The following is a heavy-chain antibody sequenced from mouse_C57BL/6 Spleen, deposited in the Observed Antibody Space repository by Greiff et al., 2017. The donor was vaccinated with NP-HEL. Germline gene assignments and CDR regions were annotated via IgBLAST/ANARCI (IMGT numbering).Heavy chain of an antibody. Sequence: QVQLQQSGAELVKPGASVKISCKASGYAFSSYWMNWVKQRPGKGLEWIGQLYPGDGDTNYNGKFKGKATLTADKSSSTAYMQLSSLTSEDSAVYFCAREGLRGYFDVWGTGTTVTVSS. V-gene: IGHV1-80*01. CDR3: AREGLRGYFDV. CDR2: LYPGDGDT. CDR1: GYAFSSYW. D-gene: IGHD3-1*01. J-gene: IGHJ1*03.